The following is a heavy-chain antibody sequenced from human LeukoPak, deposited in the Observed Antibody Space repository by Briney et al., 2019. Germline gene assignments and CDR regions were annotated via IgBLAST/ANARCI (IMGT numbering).Heavy chain of an antibody. J-gene: IGHJ5*02. CDR2: TSYDGKNI. CDR1: GFIFTHHA. V-gene: IGHV3-30*01. Sequence: GGSLRLSCAASGFIFTHHAIHWVRQGPCKGLEWLGVTSYDGKNIHYSASAKGRFTIFRDNSKNTVYLQVNNVRPEDTAIYFCARDEYNNYGSGGWFDPWGLGTLVTVSS. D-gene: IGHD3-10*01. CDR3: ARDEYNNYGSGGWFDP.